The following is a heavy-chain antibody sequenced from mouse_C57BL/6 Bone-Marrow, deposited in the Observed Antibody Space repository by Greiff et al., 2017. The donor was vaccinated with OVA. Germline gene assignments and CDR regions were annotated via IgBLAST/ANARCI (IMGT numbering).Heavy chain of an antibody. Sequence: EVKVEESGPGLVKPSQSLSLTCSVTGYSITSGYYWNWIRQFPGNKLEWMGYISYAGSNNYNPSLKNRISITRDTSKNQFFLKLNSVTTEDTATDDCARDRSSGYWFAYWGQGTLVTVSA. V-gene: IGHV3-6*01. CDR3: ARDRSSGYWFAY. J-gene: IGHJ3*01. CDR2: ISYAGSN. CDR1: GYSITSGYY. D-gene: IGHD3-2*02.